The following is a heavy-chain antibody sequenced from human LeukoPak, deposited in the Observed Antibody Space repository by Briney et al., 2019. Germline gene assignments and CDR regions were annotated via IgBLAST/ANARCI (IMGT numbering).Heavy chain of an antibody. Sequence: TLSLTCAVYGGSFSGYYWSWIRQPPEKGLEWIGEINHSGSTNYNPSLKSRVTISVDTSKNQFSLKLSSVTAADTAVYYCAIATVVTLLDYWGQGTLVTVSS. V-gene: IGHV4-34*01. CDR2: INHSGST. D-gene: IGHD4-23*01. J-gene: IGHJ4*02. CDR3: AIATVVTLLDY. CDR1: GGSFSGYY.